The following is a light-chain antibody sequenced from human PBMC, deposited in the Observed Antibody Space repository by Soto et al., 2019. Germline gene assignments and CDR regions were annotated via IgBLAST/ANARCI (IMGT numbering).Light chain of an antibody. CDR1: QSVSDY. J-gene: IGKJ4*01. V-gene: IGKV3-11*01. CDR3: QQRVNWPPT. Sequence: ETVLTQSPARLSLSPGERATLSCRAGQSVSDYLASYQQKPGQPPRLLFFDASNRVTGVPARFSAGGSGTDFTLIISNLEPEDFAVYYCQQRVNWPPTFGGGTKVEI. CDR2: DAS.